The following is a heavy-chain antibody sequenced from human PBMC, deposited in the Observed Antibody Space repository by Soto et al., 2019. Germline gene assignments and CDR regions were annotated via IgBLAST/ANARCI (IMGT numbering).Heavy chain of an antibody. V-gene: IGHV1-18*01. Sequence: GASVKVSCKASGYTFTSYGISWVRQAPGQGLEWMGWISAYNGNTNYAQKLQGRVTMTTDTSTSTAYMELRSLRSDDTAVYYCARVGRDSGYDLGWFDPWGQGTLVTVST. D-gene: IGHD5-12*01. CDR2: ISAYNGNT. J-gene: IGHJ5*02. CDR3: ARVGRDSGYDLGWFDP. CDR1: GYTFTSYG.